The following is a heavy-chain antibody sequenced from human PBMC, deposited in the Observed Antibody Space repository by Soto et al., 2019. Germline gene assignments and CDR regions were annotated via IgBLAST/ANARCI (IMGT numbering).Heavy chain of an antibody. D-gene: IGHD2-15*01. CDR1: CYTFTSYG. CDR2: ISAYNGNT. CDR3: ARELRCSGGSCYLVNADP. Sequence: ASVKVSFKASCYTFTSYGISWVRQAPGQGLEWMGWISAYNGNTNYAQKLQGRVTMTTDTSTSTAYMELRSLRSDDTAVYYCARELRCSGGSCYLVNADPWGQGTLVTVSS. J-gene: IGHJ5*02. V-gene: IGHV1-18*01.